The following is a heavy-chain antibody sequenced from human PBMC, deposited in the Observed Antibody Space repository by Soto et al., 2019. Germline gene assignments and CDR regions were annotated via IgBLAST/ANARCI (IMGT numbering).Heavy chain of an antibody. D-gene: IGHD7-27*01. V-gene: IGHV3-30-3*01. CDR2: ISYDGTNK. Sequence: QVQLVESGGGVVQPGRSLRLSCAASGFSFSISPMHWVRQAPGKWPEWVALISYDGTNKFYADSVKGRFTISRDNSKSTVYLQVDSLRPEDAAVYYCARDPKSAGGQHWAFNYFDSWGQGTLVTVSS. CDR1: GFSFSISP. CDR3: ARDPKSAGGQHWAFNYFDS. J-gene: IGHJ4*02.